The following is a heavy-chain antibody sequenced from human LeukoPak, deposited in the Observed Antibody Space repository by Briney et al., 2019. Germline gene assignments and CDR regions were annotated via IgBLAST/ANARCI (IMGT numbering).Heavy chain of an antibody. CDR1: GYSFTSYW. Sequence: GESLKISCKGSGYSFTSYWIGWVRQMPGKGLEWVGIIFPGDSDTRYSPSFQGQVTISADKSISTAYLQWSSLKASDTAMYYCARHGEYYYDSSGYYCDYWGQGSLVTVSS. J-gene: IGHJ4*02. CDR2: IFPGDSDT. D-gene: IGHD3-22*01. V-gene: IGHV5-51*01. CDR3: ARHGEYYYDSSGYYCDY.